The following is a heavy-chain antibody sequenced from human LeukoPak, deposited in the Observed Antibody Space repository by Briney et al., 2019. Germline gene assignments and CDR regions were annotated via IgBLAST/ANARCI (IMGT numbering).Heavy chain of an antibody. V-gene: IGHV3-21*01. CDR3: ARDPSYCGGDCPPENWFDP. J-gene: IGHJ5*02. D-gene: IGHD2-21*02. CDR2: ISSSSSYI. Sequence: PGGSLRLSCAASGFTFSSYSMNWVRQAPGKGLEWVSSISSSSSYIYYADSVKGRFTISRDNAKNSLYLQMNSPRAEDTAVYYCARDPSYCGGDCPPENWFDPWGQGTLVTVSS. CDR1: GFTFSSYS.